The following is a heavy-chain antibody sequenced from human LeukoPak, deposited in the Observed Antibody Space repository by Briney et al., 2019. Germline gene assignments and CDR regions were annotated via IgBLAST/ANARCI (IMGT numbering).Heavy chain of an antibody. CDR1: GDSISSSDW. Sequence: PSETLSLTCAVSGDSISSSDWWSWVRQPPGKGLEWIGEIYHSGSTNYNPSLKSRVTISVDKSKNQFSLKLSSVTAADTAVYYCAGDRRYYDSSGYIRGFDYWGQGTLVTVSS. V-gene: IGHV4-4*02. CDR2: IYHSGST. J-gene: IGHJ4*02. D-gene: IGHD3-22*01. CDR3: AGDRRYYDSSGYIRGFDY.